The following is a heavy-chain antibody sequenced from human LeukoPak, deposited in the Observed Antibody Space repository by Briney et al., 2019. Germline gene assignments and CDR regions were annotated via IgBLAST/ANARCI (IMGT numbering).Heavy chain of an antibody. V-gene: IGHV4-59*08. Sequence: SXXXSXXCTVSGGSISXYXXSWIXXXPGXGLEWIGYLYYSGSTNYNPSLKSRVTISVDTSKNQFSLKLSSVTAADTAVYYCARGVDYYGVWGQGTLVTVSS. CDR1: GGSISXYX. CDR2: LYYSGST. J-gene: IGHJ4*02. D-gene: IGHD3-10*01. CDR3: ARGVDYYGV.